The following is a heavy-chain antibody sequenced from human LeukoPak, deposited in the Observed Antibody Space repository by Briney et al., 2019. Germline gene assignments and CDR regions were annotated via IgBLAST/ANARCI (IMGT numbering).Heavy chain of an antibody. CDR1: GFTFAIHA. D-gene: IGHD3-10*01. CDR2: ISGDGGST. V-gene: IGHV3-23*01. CDR3: AKDSYASGRPLHTFDV. J-gene: IGHJ3*01. Sequence: GVSLRLSCAASGFTFAIHAMTWVRQAPGKGLEWVSGISGDGGSTHYAESVKGQFTISRDNSQNTLVLQINSLRAQDTAIYYCAKDSYASGRPLHTFDVWGQGTMVTVSS.